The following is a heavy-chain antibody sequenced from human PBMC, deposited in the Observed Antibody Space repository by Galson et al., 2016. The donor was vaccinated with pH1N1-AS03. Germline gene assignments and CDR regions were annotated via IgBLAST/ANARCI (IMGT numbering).Heavy chain of an antibody. CDR3: VKGSWGIDIVDRIAHCGMDV. J-gene: IGHJ6*02. D-gene: IGHD5-12*01. CDR2: VRGNGEST. Sequence: SLRLSCAASGFSFNSYAMQWVRQAPGEGLEWVSGVRGNGESTYYADYVKGRFTISRDHSKDMFYLQMTSLRGDDTAVYYSVKGSWGIDIVDRIAHCGMDVWGQGTTVTVSS. CDR1: GFSFNSYA. V-gene: IGHV3-23*01.